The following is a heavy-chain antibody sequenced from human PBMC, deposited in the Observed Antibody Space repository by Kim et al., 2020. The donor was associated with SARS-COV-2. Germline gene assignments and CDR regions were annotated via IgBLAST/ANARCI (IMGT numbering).Heavy chain of an antibody. CDR2: ISSSGSAT. Sequence: GGSLRLSCVASGFTFTDYYYMAWIRQGPGEGLQWVSLISSSGSATYYKDSVKGRFTISRDNAKTSVFLIMDDLRADTAAVYYCATGGIRSYGYSCFDYWG. J-gene: IGHJ4*01. V-gene: IGHV3-11*01. D-gene: IGHD5-18*01. CDR1: GFTFTDYYY. CDR3: ATGGIRSYGYSCFDY.